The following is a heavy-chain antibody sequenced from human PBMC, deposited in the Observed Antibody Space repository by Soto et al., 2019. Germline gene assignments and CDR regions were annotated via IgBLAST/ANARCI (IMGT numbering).Heavy chain of an antibody. V-gene: IGHV3-33*01. CDR1: GFTFSSYG. J-gene: IGHJ6*02. Sequence: GGSLRLSCAASGFTFSSYGMHWVRQAPGKGLEWVAVIWYDGSNKYYADSVKGRFTISRDNSKNTLYLQMNSLRAEDTAVYYCARDRRAGTYYYYGMDVWGQGTTVTVSS. CDR2: IWYDGSNK. CDR3: ARDRRAGTYYYYGMDV. D-gene: IGHD6-19*01.